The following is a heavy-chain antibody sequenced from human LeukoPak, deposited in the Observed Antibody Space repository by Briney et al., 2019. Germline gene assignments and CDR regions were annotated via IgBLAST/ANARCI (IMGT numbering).Heavy chain of an antibody. CDR2: ITSGSSTK. V-gene: IGHV3-48*04. CDR3: ARGRVVVVPAAIPAPYNWFDP. J-gene: IGHJ5*02. Sequence: GGSLRLSCAASGFTFSAYSMNWVRQAPGKGLEWVSYITSGSSTKYYADSVKGRFTISRDNAKNSLYLQMNSLRAEDTAVYYCARGRVVVVPAAIPAPYNWFDPWGQGTLVTVSS. D-gene: IGHD2-2*01. CDR1: GFTFSAYS.